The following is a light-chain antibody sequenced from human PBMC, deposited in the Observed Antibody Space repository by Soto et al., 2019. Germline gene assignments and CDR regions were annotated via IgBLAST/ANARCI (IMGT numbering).Light chain of an antibody. CDR3: SSYTSNNTWV. Sequence: QSALTQPPSVSGSPGQSITVSCTGASSDVGGYNYVSWYQQHPGKAPKLMIYDVTNRPSGVSDRFSGSKSGNTASLTISGLQAEDEAHYYCSSYTSNNTWVFGGGTKLTVL. CDR2: DVT. V-gene: IGLV2-14*01. J-gene: IGLJ3*02. CDR1: SSDVGGYNY.